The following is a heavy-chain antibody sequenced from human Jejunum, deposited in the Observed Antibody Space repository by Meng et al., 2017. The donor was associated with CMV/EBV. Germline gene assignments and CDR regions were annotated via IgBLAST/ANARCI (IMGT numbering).Heavy chain of an antibody. V-gene: IGHV7-4-1*02. CDR1: GYTFSTYT. D-gene: IGHD2/OR15-2a*01. CDR3: ARGGNFDP. CDR2: ISTNTGTP. Sequence: QVQLWQSGSELKKPGASVTVSSKASGYTFSTYTINWVRQAHGRGLEWMGWISTNTGTPTYTQGFTGRFVFSLDTSVSTAYLQISSLKAEDIAVYYCARGGNFDPWGQGTLVTVSS. J-gene: IGHJ5*02.